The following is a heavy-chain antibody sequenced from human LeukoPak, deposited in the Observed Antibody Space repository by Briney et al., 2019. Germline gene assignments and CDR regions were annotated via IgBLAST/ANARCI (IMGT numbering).Heavy chain of an antibody. D-gene: IGHD6-19*01. CDR1: AYTFISYG. V-gene: IGHV1-18*04. Sequence: ASVKVTCKASAYTFISYGISWVRQAPGQGLEWMGWISAYNGNTNYAQKLQGRVTMTTDTSTSTAYMELRSLRSDDTAVYYCARVRDSSGWSEIDYWGQGTLVTVSS. J-gene: IGHJ4*02. CDR2: ISAYNGNT. CDR3: ARVRDSSGWSEIDY.